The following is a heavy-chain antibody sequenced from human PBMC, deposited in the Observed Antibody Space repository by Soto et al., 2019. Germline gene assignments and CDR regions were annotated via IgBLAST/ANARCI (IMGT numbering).Heavy chain of an antibody. CDR1: GFTFSSYA. Sequence: PGGSLRLSCAASGFTFSSYAVSWVRQAPGKGLEWVSAITAGGGSTYYADSVKGRFTISRDNSKNTLYLQMNSLRAEDTAVYYSMVRGPNTAYYYYGMDVWGQGTMVTVSS. D-gene: IGHD3-10*01. V-gene: IGHV3-23*01. J-gene: IGHJ6*02. CDR3: MVRGPNTAYYYYGMDV. CDR2: ITAGGGST.